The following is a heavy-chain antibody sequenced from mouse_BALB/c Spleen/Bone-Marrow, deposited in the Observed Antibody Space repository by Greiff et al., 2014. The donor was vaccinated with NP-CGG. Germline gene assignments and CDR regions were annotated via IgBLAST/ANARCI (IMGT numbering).Heavy chain of an antibody. CDR2: INPYNSDT. V-gene: IGHV1-37*01. CDR3: VRGEDGFTS. Sequence: EVKLVESGPELVKPGASMKISCKASGYSFTGYTMHWVKQSHGKNLEWIGLINPYNSDTYYNQRFKDKATLTVDKSSSTAYMELLSLTSEDYAVYYCVRGEDGFTSWGQGTLVTVSA. CDR1: GYSFTGYT. J-gene: IGHJ3*01.